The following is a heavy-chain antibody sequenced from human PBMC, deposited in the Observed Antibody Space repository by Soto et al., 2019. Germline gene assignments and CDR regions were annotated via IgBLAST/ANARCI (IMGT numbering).Heavy chain of an antibody. Sequence: QVQLQESGPGLVKPSQTLSLTCTVSGGSISSGDYYWSWIRQPPGKGLEWIGYIYYSGSTYYNPSLNRRVTISVDTYQTQFSLKLCSVTAADTAVYYCATGLSIAAARAYWFDPWGQGTLVTVSS. V-gene: IGHV4-30-4*01. CDR1: GGSISSGDYY. CDR2: IYYSGST. D-gene: IGHD6-6*01. J-gene: IGHJ5*02. CDR3: ATGLSIAAARAYWFDP.